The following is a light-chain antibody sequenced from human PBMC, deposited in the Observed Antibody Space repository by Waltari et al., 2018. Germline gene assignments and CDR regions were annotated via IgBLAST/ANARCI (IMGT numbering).Light chain of an antibody. V-gene: IGKV3-20*01. J-gene: IGKJ1*01. Sequence: EIVLTQSPGPLSLSPGERVTRSCRASQSVSRALPWYQQKPGQAPRLLLYGASTRATGIPDRFSGSGSGTDFSLTISRLEPEDFAVYYCQHYVRLPVTFGQGTKVEIK. CDR3: QHYVRLPVT. CDR1: QSVSRA. CDR2: GAS.